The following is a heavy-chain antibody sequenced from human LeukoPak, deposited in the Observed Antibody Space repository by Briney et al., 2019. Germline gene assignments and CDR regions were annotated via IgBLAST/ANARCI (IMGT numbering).Heavy chain of an antibody. J-gene: IGHJ4*02. CDR1: GGSISSDY. Sequence: SETLSLTCTVSGGSISSDYWNWIRQPPGKGLEWIGYIYYSGSTNYNPSLKSRVTISVDTSKNQVSLKLSSVTAADTAVYYCARLHYYGSGSPISFDYWGQGTLVTVSS. CDR3: ARLHYYGSGSPISFDY. V-gene: IGHV4-59*01. CDR2: IYYSGST. D-gene: IGHD3-10*01.